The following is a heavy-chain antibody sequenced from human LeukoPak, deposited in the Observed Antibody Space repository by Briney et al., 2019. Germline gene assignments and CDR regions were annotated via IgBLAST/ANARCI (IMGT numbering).Heavy chain of an antibody. Sequence: GGSLRLSCSASGFTFSRYAMHWVRQAPGKGLEYVSAISNNGGSTYYADSVKGRFTISRDNSKNTLYLQMNSLRAEDTAVYYCARDPSGNLYFDYWGQGALVTVSS. CDR2: ISNNGGST. D-gene: IGHD6-19*01. CDR3: ARDPSGNLYFDY. V-gene: IGHV3-64*04. CDR1: GFTFSRYA. J-gene: IGHJ4*02.